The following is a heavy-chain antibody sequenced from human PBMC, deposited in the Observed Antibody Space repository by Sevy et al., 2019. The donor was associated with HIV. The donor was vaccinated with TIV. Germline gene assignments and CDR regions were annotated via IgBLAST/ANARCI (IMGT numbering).Heavy chain of an antibody. CDR3: ARDRLAAAGTLDY. V-gene: IGHV3-30-3*01. CDR2: ISYDGSNK. CDR1: GFTFSSYA. D-gene: IGHD6-13*01. Sequence: GGSLRLSCAASGFTFSSYAMHWVHQAPGKGLEWVAVISYDGSNKYYADSVKGRFTISRDNSKNTLYLQMNSLRAEDTAVYYCARDRLAAAGTLDYWGQGTLVTVSS. J-gene: IGHJ4*02.